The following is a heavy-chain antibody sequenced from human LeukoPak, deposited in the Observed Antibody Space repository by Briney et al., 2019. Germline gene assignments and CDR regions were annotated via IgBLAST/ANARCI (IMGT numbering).Heavy chain of an antibody. D-gene: IGHD5-18*01. CDR2: ITSSGSSI. CDR1: GFTFSSYE. V-gene: IGHV3-48*03. J-gene: IGHJ4*02. Sequence: KSGGSLRLSCVASGFTFSSYEMNWVRQAPGKGLEWVSYITSSGSSIYYVDSVKGRFTISRDNARNSLYLQMNSLRAEDTAVYYCARLSYGYWDYWGQGTLVTVSS. CDR3: ARLSYGYWDY.